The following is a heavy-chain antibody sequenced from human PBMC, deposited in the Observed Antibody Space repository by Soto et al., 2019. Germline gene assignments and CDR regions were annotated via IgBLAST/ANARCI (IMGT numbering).Heavy chain of an antibody. CDR3: ARDPSTGIAARPSYFDY. CDR1: GFTFSSYA. Sequence: GGSLRLSCAASGFTFSSYAMSWVRQAPGKGLEWVSAISGSGGSTYYADSVKGRFTISRDNAKNSLYLQMNSLRAEDTAVYYCARDPSTGIAARPSYFDYWGQGTLVTVSS. J-gene: IGHJ4*02. V-gene: IGHV3-23*01. D-gene: IGHD6-6*01. CDR2: ISGSGGST.